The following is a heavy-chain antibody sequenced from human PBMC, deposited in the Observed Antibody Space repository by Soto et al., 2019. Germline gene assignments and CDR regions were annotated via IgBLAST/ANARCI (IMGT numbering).Heavy chain of an antibody. CDR1: GGSISGYY. J-gene: IGHJ4*02. Sequence: SETLSLTCTVSGGSISGYYWSWIRQPPGKGLEWIGYIYYSGSTSYNPSLKSRLTISVDTSKNQFSLRLTSVTAADTAVYYCVREDSSGYKFFVYWGQGTLVTVPQ. CDR3: VREDSSGYKFFVY. D-gene: IGHD3-22*01. V-gene: IGHV4-59*01. CDR2: IYYSGST.